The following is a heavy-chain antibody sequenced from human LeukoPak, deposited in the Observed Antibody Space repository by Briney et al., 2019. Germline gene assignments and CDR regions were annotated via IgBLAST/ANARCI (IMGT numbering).Heavy chain of an antibody. Sequence: ASVKVSCKASGYTCTSYAMNWVRQAPGQGLEWMGWINTNTGNPTYAQGFTGRFVFSLDTSVSTAYLQISSLKAEDTAVYYCARELASFGESRSYYYMDVWGKGTTVTVSS. D-gene: IGHD3-10*01. J-gene: IGHJ6*03. CDR2: INTNTGNP. V-gene: IGHV7-4-1*02. CDR3: ARELASFGESRSYYYMDV. CDR1: GYTCTSYA.